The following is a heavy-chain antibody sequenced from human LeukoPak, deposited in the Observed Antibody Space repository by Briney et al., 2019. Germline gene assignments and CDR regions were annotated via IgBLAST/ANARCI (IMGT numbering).Heavy chain of an antibody. Sequence: GRSLRLSRAASGFTFDDYAMHWVRQAPGKGLEWVSGISWNSGSIGYADSVKGRFTISRDNAKNSLYLQMNSLRAEDTALYYCAKDVVAYYGMDVWGQGTTVTVSS. D-gene: IGHD2-15*01. J-gene: IGHJ6*02. CDR3: AKDVVAYYGMDV. V-gene: IGHV3-9*01. CDR1: GFTFDDYA. CDR2: ISWNSGSI.